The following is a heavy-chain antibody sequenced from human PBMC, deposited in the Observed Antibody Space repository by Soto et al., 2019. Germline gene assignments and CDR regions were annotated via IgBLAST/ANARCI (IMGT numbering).Heavy chain of an antibody. CDR2: IYIGDSET. D-gene: IGHD6-19*01. J-gene: IGHJ5*02. V-gene: IGHV5-51*01. CDR1: GSRFTTSW. CDR3: ARLQSVVAGIIGGNWIDP. Sequence: PGESLKISCKGTGSRFTTSWIGWVRQMPGKGLEWMGLIYIGDSETRYSPSFEGHVTISADESTSTSYLQWSSLKDSDTAIYYCARLQSVVAGIIGGNWIDPWGQGTLVTVSS.